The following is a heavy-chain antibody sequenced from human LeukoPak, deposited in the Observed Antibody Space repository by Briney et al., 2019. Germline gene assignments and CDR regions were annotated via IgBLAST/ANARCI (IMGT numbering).Heavy chain of an antibody. J-gene: IGHJ6*03. D-gene: IGHD2-15*01. CDR3: AKDTSAWWYHRAYMNV. CDR2: ISGSGDKT. Sequence: GGSLRLSCAASGFSFSNYATSWVRQAPGGGLEWVSAISGSGDKTFHADSVKGRFTTSRDNSKNTLSLQMSSLRVEDSAVYFCAKDTSAWWYHRAYMNVWGTGTTVTVSS. CDR1: GFSFSNYA. V-gene: IGHV3-23*01.